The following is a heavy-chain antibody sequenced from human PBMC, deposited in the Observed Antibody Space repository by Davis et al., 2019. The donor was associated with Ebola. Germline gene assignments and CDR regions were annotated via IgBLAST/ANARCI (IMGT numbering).Heavy chain of an antibody. V-gene: IGHV3-53*01. CDR3: ARDVGGRAGY. CDR1: GFTVSTNY. Sequence: GESLKISCAASGFTVSTNYMTWVRQAPGKGLEWVSVIYNSGSTYYADSVKGRFTLSRDNSKNTLWLQMNSLRAEDTAVYYCARDVGGRAGYWGQGTLVTVSS. J-gene: IGHJ4*02. CDR2: IYNSGST.